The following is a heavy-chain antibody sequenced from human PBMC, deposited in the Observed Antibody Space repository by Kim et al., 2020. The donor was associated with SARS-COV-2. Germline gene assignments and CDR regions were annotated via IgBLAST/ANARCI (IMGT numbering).Heavy chain of an antibody. V-gene: IGHV3-48*02. CDR1: GFTFSSNG. CDR2: ISSSSGTI. D-gene: IGHD3-22*01. CDR3: TSESPDRHYYDSSGYQVNFDI. Sequence: GGSLRLSCAASGFTFSSNGMNWVRQAPGRGLEWVSYISSSSGTIYYADSVKGRVTISRDNAKNSLYLQMNSLRDEDTAVYYCTSESPDRHYYDSSGYQVNFDIWGQGPLVTVSS. J-gene: IGHJ3*02.